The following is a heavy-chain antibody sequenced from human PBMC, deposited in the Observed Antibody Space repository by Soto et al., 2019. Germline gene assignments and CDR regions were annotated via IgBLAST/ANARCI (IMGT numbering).Heavy chain of an antibody. CDR3: AAVLGIAAAGAIGVRDV. V-gene: IGHV1-58*01. J-gene: IGHJ6*02. CDR2: IVVGSGNT. D-gene: IGHD6-13*01. Sequence: ASVKVSCKASGFTFTSSAVQWVRQARGQRLEWIGWIVVGSGNTNYAQKFQERVTITRDMSTSTAYMELSSLRSEVTAVYYCAAVLGIAAAGAIGVRDVGGQGPTVTVSS. CDR1: GFTFTSSA.